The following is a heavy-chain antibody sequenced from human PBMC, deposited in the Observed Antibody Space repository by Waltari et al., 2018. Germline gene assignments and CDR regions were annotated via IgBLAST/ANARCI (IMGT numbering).Heavy chain of an antibody. CDR1: GFTFSYYA. V-gene: IGHV3-23*01. CDR2: ISGSGGST. Sequence: EVQLLESGGGLIQPGGSLRLSCAASGFTFSYYAMSWVRQTPGKGLDWVSAISGSGGSTFYADSVKGRFTISRDNSKNTLYLQMNSLRAEDTAVYYCARSSCSNGVCYYYFDYWGQGTLVTVSS. J-gene: IGHJ4*02. D-gene: IGHD2-8*01. CDR3: ARSSCSNGVCYYYFDY.